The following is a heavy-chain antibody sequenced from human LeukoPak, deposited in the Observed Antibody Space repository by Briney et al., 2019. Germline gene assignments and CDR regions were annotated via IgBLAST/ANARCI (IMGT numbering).Heavy chain of an antibody. CDR1: GFTFSSYA. CDR3: AKEEDENGDYDGDY. CDR2: ISGSGGST. D-gene: IGHD4-17*01. V-gene: IGHV3-23*01. Sequence: PGGSLRLSCAASGFTFSSYAMSWVRQAPGKGLEWVSAISGSGGSTYYADSVKGRFTISRDNSENTLYLQMNSLRAEDTAVYYCAKEEDENGDYDGDYWGQGTLVTVSS. J-gene: IGHJ4*02.